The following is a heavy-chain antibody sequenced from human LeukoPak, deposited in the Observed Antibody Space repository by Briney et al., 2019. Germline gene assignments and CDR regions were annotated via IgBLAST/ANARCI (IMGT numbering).Heavy chain of an antibody. CDR3: GRGFSEATPGAINY. V-gene: IGHV6-1*01. Sequence: SPTLSLTCGIFGDSLSSNSAAWNWIRQSPSRGLEWLGRTYYRSKWYSDYAPSVKGRITINPDTSKNQFSLQLNSLTPGDTAVYYCGRGFSEATPGAINYWGPGTLVTVSS. CDR2: TYYRSKWYS. J-gene: IGHJ4*02. CDR1: GDSLSSNSAA. D-gene: IGHD2-2*02.